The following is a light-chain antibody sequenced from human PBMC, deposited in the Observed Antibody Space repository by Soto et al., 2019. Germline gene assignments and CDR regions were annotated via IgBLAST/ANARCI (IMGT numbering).Light chain of an antibody. CDR2: GAS. Sequence: EIVLTQSPGTLSLSPGERATLSCRASQSVSSNFLAWYQQKPGQAPRLLIYGASSRATGIPDRFSGSGSGTDFTFTISRLEPEEFAVYYFQPYGSSPRTFGQGTKVEIK. CDR1: QSVSSNF. J-gene: IGKJ1*01. CDR3: QPYGSSPRT. V-gene: IGKV3-20*01.